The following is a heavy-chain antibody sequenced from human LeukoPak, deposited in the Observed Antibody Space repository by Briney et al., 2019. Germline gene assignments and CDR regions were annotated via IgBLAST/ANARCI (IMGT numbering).Heavy chain of an antibody. Sequence: GGSLRLSCAASGFTLSSYWMHWVRQAPGKGLVWVSRINTDGRTINYADSVEGRFTISRDIAKNTLYLQMNSLRAEDTAVYYCVRVAAGTGSFDIRGQGTMVTVSS. CDR3: VRVAAGTGSFDI. CDR1: GFTLSSYW. CDR2: INTDGRTI. D-gene: IGHD6-13*01. J-gene: IGHJ3*02. V-gene: IGHV3-74*01.